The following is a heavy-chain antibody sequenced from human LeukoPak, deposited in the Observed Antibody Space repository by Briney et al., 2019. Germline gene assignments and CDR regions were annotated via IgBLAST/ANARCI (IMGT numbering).Heavy chain of an antibody. Sequence: SETLSLTCTVSGGSIISTSHYWGWIRQPPGKGLEWIGEINHSGSTNYNPSLKSRVTISVDTSKNQFSLKLSSVTAADTAVYYCARGCDDSSGYYQYYFDYWGQGTLVTVSS. CDR2: INHSGST. D-gene: IGHD3-22*01. CDR1: GGSIISTSHY. CDR3: ARGCDDSSGYYQYYFDY. J-gene: IGHJ4*02. V-gene: IGHV4-39*07.